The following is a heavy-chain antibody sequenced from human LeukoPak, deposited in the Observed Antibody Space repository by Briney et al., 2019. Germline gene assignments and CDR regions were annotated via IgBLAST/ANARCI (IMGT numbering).Heavy chain of an antibody. J-gene: IGHJ4*02. Sequence: PGGSLRLSCAASGFTFSSYSMNWVRQALGKGLEWVSSISSSSSYIYYADSVKGRFTISRDNAKNSLYLQMNSLRAEDTAVYYCARVEGGSYTFDYWGQGTLVTVSS. CDR3: ARVEGGSYTFDY. D-gene: IGHD1-26*01. CDR1: GFTFSSYS. V-gene: IGHV3-21*01. CDR2: ISSSSSYI.